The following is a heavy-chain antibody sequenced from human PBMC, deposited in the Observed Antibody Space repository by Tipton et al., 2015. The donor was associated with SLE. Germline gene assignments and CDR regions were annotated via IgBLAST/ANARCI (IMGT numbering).Heavy chain of an antibody. D-gene: IGHD6-13*01. J-gene: IGHJ4*02. CDR2: IWYDGSNK. CDR1: GFTFSSYG. Sequence: SLRLSCAASGFTFSSYGMHWVRQAPGKGLEWMALIWYDGSNKYYADSVKGRFTISRDNSKNTLYLQMNSLRAEDTAAYYCAKSKAAGGHYFDYWGQRTLVTVSS. CDR3: AKSKAAGGHYFDY. V-gene: IGHV3-33*06.